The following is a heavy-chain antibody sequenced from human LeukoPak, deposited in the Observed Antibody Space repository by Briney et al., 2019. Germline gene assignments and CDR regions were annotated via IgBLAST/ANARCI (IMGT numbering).Heavy chain of an antibody. CDR1: GRSISSSSYY. CDR2: IYYSGST. J-gene: IGHJ4*02. Sequence: KPSDTLSLTCTVSGRSISSSSYYGGWIRQPPGKVREWIWSIYYSGSTYYNPSLKSRLTISLRPSKNQSSLELRSGTAADPALYYCAIPVGSGDLGWGEGALVTVSS. V-gene: IGHV4-39*07. CDR3: AIPVGSGDLG. D-gene: IGHD3-22*01.